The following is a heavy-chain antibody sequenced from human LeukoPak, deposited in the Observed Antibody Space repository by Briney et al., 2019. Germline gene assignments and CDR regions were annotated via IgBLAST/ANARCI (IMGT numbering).Heavy chain of an antibody. CDR1: GYSITGSW. CDR3: ARLTTVTTTTPYYMDV. V-gene: IGHV5-51*01. J-gene: IGHJ6*03. D-gene: IGHD4-11*01. Sequence: GESLKISCKGSGYSITGSWIAWVRQMHGTGLECMAIISTSRPHTRYSPSFQGLVTISADKSISTAYLQWSSLKASDTAMYYCARLTTVTTTTPYYMDVWGKGTTVTVSS. CDR2: ISTSRPHT.